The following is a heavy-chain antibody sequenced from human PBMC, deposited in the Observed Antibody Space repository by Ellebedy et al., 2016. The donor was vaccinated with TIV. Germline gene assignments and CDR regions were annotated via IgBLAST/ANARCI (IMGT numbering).Heavy chain of an antibody. Sequence: GGSLRLSXKGFGYNFANYWIGWVRQMPGKGLEWMGIIYPGDSDTKYSPSFQGHVTISADRASTTAYLQWTSLKASDTAMYYCARGWEGGSDAFDIWGQGTLVTVSS. V-gene: IGHV5-51*01. CDR1: GYNFANYW. J-gene: IGHJ3*02. CDR3: ARGWEGGSDAFDI. CDR2: IYPGDSDT. D-gene: IGHD5-12*01.